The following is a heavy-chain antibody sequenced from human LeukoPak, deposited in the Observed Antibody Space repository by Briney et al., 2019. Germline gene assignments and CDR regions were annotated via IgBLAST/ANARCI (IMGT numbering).Heavy chain of an antibody. CDR3: ASSPATMTGYSSSWYSLFDY. V-gene: IGHV1-69*13. CDR1: GGTFSGYA. Sequence: SVKVSCKASGGTFSGYAISWVRQAPGQGLEWMGGIIPIFGTANYAQKFQGRVTITADESTSTAYMELSSLRSEDTAVYYCASSPATMTGYSSSWYSLFDYWGQGTLVTVSS. CDR2: IIPIFGTA. J-gene: IGHJ4*02. D-gene: IGHD6-13*01.